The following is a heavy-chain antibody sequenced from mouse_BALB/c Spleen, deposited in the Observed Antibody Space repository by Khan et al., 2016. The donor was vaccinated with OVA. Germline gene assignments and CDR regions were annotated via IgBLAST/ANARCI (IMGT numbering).Heavy chain of an antibody. CDR3: VRDGAYSRNGGWFAY. Sequence: QVQLLQSGAELARPGASVKMSCKTSGYTFTTYTIHWIKLRPGQGLEWIGYINPNNGFPNYKQKFKDKATLTAEISSTTVYMQLTSLTTEDSAIYNRVRDGAYSRNGGWFAYWGQGTLVTVSA. V-gene: IGHV1-4*01. D-gene: IGHD2-5*01. J-gene: IGHJ3*01. CDR2: INPNNGFP. CDR1: GYTFTTYT.